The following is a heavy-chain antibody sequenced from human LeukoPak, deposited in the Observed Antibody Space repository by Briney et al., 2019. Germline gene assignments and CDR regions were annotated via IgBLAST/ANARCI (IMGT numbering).Heavy chain of an antibody. CDR3: ARDYRLESFDY. V-gene: IGHV4-39*07. J-gene: IGHJ4*02. Sequence: SENLSLTCTVSGGSISSSTYYWGWIRQPPGKGLEWIGSMYYSGSTNYNPSLKSRVTISVDTSKNQFSLKLSSVTAADTAVYYCARDYRLESFDYWGQGTLVTVSS. D-gene: IGHD3-16*02. CDR2: MYYSGST. CDR1: GGSISSSTYY.